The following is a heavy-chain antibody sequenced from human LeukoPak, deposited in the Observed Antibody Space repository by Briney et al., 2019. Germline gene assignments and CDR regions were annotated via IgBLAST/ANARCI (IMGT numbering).Heavy chain of an antibody. J-gene: IGHJ4*02. V-gene: IGHV4-38-2*01. Sequence: SETLSLTCAVSGYSISRGYHWGWIRPPPGKGLEWIGSIHHSGSTYYNSSLKSRVTISVDTSKNQSSLKVSSVTAADTAVYYCARVNWNPDYWGQGTLVTVSS. D-gene: IGHD1-1*01. CDR3: ARVNWNPDY. CDR2: IHHSGST. CDR1: GYSISRGYH.